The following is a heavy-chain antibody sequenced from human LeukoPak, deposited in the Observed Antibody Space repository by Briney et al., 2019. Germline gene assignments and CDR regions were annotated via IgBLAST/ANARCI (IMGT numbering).Heavy chain of an antibody. V-gene: IGHV5-51*01. J-gene: IGHJ6*02. CDR3: GIGHSSGWTSPYYYGMDV. Sequence: GESLKISCKGSGYSFTSYWIGWVRQMPGKGLEWMGIIYPGDSDTRYSPSFQGQVTISADKSISTAYLQWSSLKASDTAMYYCGIGHSSGWTSPYYYGMDVWGQGTTVTVSS. CDR1: GYSFTSYW. CDR2: IYPGDSDT. D-gene: IGHD6-19*01.